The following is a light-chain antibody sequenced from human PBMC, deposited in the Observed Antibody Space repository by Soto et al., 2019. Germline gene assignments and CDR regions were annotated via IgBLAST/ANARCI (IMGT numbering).Light chain of an antibody. CDR3: QSYDSSLSGSV. J-gene: IGLJ2*01. Sequence: QSVLTQPPSVSGAPGQRVTISCTGSSSNIGAGYDVYWYQQLPGTAPKLLIYGNSNRPSGVPDRFSGSKSGTSASLAITGLQAEDAADYYCQSYDSSLSGSVFGGGTKVTVL. V-gene: IGLV1-40*01. CDR1: SSNIGAGYD. CDR2: GNS.